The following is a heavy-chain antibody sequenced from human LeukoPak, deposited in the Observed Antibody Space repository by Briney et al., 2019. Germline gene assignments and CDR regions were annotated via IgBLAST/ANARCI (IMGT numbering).Heavy chain of an antibody. J-gene: IGHJ4*02. Sequence: SQTLSLTCAVSGGSINNDDYSWSWIRPPPGQGLEWTGYINHTGSTYYNPSLKSRVTMSVDRSKNQFSLNLSSVTAADTAVYYCARALSSGYDFSYFDYWGQGTLVTVSS. CDR1: GGSINNDDYS. CDR2: INHTGST. D-gene: IGHD5-12*01. CDR3: ARALSSGYDFSYFDY. V-gene: IGHV4-30-2*01.